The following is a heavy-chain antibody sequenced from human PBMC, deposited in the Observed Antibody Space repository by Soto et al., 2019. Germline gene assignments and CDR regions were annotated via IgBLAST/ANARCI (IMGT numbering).Heavy chain of an antibody. J-gene: IGHJ4*02. CDR3: ARDPPDFNSGFDF. CDR2: TYYRSKWIS. Sequence: SQTLSLTCAISGDSVSNNRASWNCIRHSPSGGLEWLGRTYYRSKWISDYAMSVKSRISINPDTSKNLISLHLNSVTPEDTAVYYCARDPPDFNSGFDFWGQGTPVTVSS. CDR1: GDSVSNNRAS. D-gene: IGHD1-26*01. V-gene: IGHV6-1*01.